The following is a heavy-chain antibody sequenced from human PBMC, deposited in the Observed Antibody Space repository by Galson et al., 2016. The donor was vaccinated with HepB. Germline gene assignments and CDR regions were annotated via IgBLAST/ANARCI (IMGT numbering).Heavy chain of an antibody. CDR2: ISWNGRTL. CDR1: GFSLAEYA. CDR3: AKDKTSGYSSGWYYFDD. D-gene: IGHD6-19*01. V-gene: IGHV3-9*01. Sequence: SLRLSCAASGFSLAEYAIHWVRQAPGKGLEWVSGISWNGRTLGYADSVKGRFTISKDYAKNSLYLQMNSLRPEDPALYYCAKDKTSGYSSGWYYFDDWGQGTLVTVSS. J-gene: IGHJ4*02.